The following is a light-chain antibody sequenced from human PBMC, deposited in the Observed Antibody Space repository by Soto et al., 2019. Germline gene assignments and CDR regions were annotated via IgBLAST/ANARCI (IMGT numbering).Light chain of an antibody. CDR3: QQYSNWPRT. CDR1: QSVNSN. Sequence: EIVMTQSPATLSVSPGERATLSCRASQSVNSNLAWYQQKPGQAPRLLIYGASTRATGIPARFSDRWSGTDFAHTICSPQSEDFAVYYCQQYSNWPRTCDKGTNVEIK. V-gene: IGKV3-15*01. CDR2: GAS. J-gene: IGKJ1*01.